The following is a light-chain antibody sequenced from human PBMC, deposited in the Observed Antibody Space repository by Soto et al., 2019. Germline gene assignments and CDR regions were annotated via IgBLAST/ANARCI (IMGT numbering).Light chain of an antibody. V-gene: IGKV3-15*01. CDR2: GAT. Sequence: EVLMTQSPGTLSVSPGEGATLSCRANESISVNLAWYQQKPGQAPKLLIFGATSRATGVPARFSGSGSVTDFSLTISSPQSEDFAIYYCQQRGNWPATFGPGTKVEIK. CDR3: QQRGNWPAT. J-gene: IGKJ3*01. CDR1: ESISVN.